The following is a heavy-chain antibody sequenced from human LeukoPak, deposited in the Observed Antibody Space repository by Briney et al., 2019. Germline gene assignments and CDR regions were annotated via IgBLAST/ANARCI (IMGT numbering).Heavy chain of an antibody. CDR2: INPNSGGT. D-gene: IGHD4-17*01. Sequence: LAASVKVSCTASGYTFTGYYMHWVRQAPGQGLEWMGWINPNSGGTNYAQKFQGRVTMTRDTSISTAYMELSRLRSDDTAVYYCARDRSPMTTVTPRWYFDLWGRGTLVTVSS. CDR3: ARDRSPMTTVTPRWYFDL. CDR1: GYTFTGYY. J-gene: IGHJ2*01. V-gene: IGHV1-2*02.